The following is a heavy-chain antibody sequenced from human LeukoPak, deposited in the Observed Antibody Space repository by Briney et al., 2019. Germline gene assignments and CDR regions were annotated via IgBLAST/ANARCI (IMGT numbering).Heavy chain of an antibody. CDR3: TTRIFH. CDR1: GFTFSNAW. J-gene: IGHJ4*02. D-gene: IGHD2/OR15-2a*01. Sequence: GGSLRLSCAASGFTFSNAWMIWVPQAPGKGRVGGGRIKSKTDGETTDYAARVKGRFTISRDDSKNTLYLQMSSQKTEDTAVYYCTTRIFHWGEGNLGTVSS. CDR2: IKSKTDGETT. V-gene: IGHV3-15*01.